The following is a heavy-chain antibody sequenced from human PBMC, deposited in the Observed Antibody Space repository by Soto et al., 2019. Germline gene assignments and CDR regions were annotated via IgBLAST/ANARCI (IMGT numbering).Heavy chain of an antibody. D-gene: IGHD3-16*01. J-gene: IGHJ4*02. CDR3: AKDPRFSFPL. V-gene: IGHV3-23*01. CDR1: GFSSISYG. CDR2: IGGSGNNT. Sequence: GGSLRPSDAAYGFSSISYGMRGVLLAPGKGLEWVSVIGGSGNNTYYEDSVKGRFTISRDNSKKMFYLQMNSLRAEDTAVYYCAKDPRFSFPLWGQGTLVTVSS.